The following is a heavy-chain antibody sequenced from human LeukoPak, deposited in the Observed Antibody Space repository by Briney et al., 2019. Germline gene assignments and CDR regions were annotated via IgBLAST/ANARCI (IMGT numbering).Heavy chain of an antibody. J-gene: IGHJ4*02. D-gene: IGHD5-18*01. CDR3: ARVSEASGYSYGYPTDY. Sequence: ASVKVSCKASVGTFSSYAISWVRHAPGQGREWRGRIIPILGIANYAQKFQGRVTITADKSTSTAYMELSSLRSEDTAVYYCARVSEASGYSYGYPTDYWGQGTLVTVSS. CDR2: IIPILGIA. V-gene: IGHV1-69*04. CDR1: VGTFSSYA.